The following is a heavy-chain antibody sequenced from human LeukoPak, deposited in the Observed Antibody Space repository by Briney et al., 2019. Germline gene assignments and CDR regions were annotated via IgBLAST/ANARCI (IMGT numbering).Heavy chain of an antibody. V-gene: IGHV1-2*02. J-gene: IGHJ5*02. CDR1: GYTFTGYY. CDR2: INPNSGGT. D-gene: IGHD1-1*01. Sequence: ASVNVSCKASGYTFTGYYMHWVRQAPGQGLEWMGWINPNSGGTNYAQKFQGRVTMTRDTSISTAYMELNRLRSDDTAVYYCAKVYTWNDRGSWFDPWGQETLVTVSS. CDR3: AKVYTWNDRGSWFDP.